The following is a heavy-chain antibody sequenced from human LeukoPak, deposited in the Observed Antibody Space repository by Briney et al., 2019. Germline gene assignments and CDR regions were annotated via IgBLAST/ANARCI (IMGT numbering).Heavy chain of an antibody. J-gene: IGHJ6*02. V-gene: IGHV1-69*13. CDR2: IIPIFGTA. Sequence: ASVKVSCKASGGTFSSYAISWVRQAPGQGLEWMGGIIPIFGTANYAQKFQGRVTITADESTSTAYMELSSLRSEDTAVYYCAVVHDYGGKITGYYGMDVWGQGTTVTVSS. CDR3: AVVHDYGGKITGYYGMDV. CDR1: GGTFSSYA. D-gene: IGHD4-23*01.